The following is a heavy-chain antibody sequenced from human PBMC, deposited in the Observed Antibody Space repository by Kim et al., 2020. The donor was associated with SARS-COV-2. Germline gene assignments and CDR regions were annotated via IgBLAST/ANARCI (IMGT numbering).Heavy chain of an antibody. J-gene: IGHJ1*01. V-gene: IGHV1-24*01. CDR1: GYTLTELS. CDR2: FDPEDGET. D-gene: IGHD6-19*01. CDR3: ATFSAVAVWGEYFQH. Sequence: ASVKVSCKVSGYTLTELSMHWVRQAPGKGLEWMGGFDPEDGETIYAQKFQGRVTMTEDTSTDTAYMELSSLRSEDTAVYYCATFSAVAVWGEYFQHWGQGTLVTVSS.